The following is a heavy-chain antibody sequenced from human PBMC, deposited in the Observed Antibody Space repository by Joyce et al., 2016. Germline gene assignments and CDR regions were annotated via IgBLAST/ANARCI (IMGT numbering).Heavy chain of an antibody. CDR2: MAYDESNK. J-gene: IGHJ6*02. CDR3: ARDLGKYGGYVFYYGMDV. D-gene: IGHD5-12*01. V-gene: IGHV3-30*04. CDR1: GCTFSNHA. Sequence: QVQLVESGGGVVQPGRSLRLSCAVSGCTFSNHAMHWVRQAPGKGLEWVAVMAYDESNKYYADSVKGRFTISRDNAKNTLHLQMNSLRSEDTAVYYCARDLGKYGGYVFYYGMDVWGQGTTVTVSS.